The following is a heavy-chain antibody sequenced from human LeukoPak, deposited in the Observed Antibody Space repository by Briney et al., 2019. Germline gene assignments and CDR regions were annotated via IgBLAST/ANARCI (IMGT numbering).Heavy chain of an antibody. CDR3: ARYTTVRKFDY. J-gene: IGHJ4*02. V-gene: IGHV4-59*01. Sequence: PSETLSLTCTLSGDSISTYYWSWIRQPPGKGLEWIGYIYYSGSADYNPSLKSRVTISVDTSKNQFSLKLSSVTAADTAVYYCARYTTVRKFDYWGQGTLVTVSS. CDR1: GDSISTYY. D-gene: IGHD4-11*01. CDR2: IYYSGSA.